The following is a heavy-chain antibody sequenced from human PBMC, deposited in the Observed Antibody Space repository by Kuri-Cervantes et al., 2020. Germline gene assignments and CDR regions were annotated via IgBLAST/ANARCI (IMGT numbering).Heavy chain of an antibody. V-gene: IGHV4-59*01. CDR1: GGSISSYY. CDR2: IYYSGST. J-gene: IGHJ5*02. Sequence: SETLSLTCTVSGGSISSYYWSWIRQPPGKGLEWIGYIYYSGSTNYNPSLKSRVTISVDTSKNQFSLKLSSVTAADTAVYYCARDLTMVRGAFLTWGQGTLVTVSS. D-gene: IGHD3-10*01. CDR3: ARDLTMVRGAFLT.